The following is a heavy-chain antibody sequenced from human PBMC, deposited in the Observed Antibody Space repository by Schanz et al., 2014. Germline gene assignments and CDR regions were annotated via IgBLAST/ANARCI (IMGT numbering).Heavy chain of an antibody. V-gene: IGHV4-28*03. CDR1: RHSFSSSNW. J-gene: IGHJ3*02. CDR3: ARDRGHGDLPGDI. Sequence: QVQLQESGPGLVKPSETLSLTCVVSRHSFSSSNWWGWIRQPPGKGLEWIGEIYHTGSTNDNPSLKSRVTISVDASKNQFSLNLSSATAADAAVYYCARDRGHGDLPGDIWGQGTMVTVSS. CDR2: IYHTGST. D-gene: IGHD4-17*01.